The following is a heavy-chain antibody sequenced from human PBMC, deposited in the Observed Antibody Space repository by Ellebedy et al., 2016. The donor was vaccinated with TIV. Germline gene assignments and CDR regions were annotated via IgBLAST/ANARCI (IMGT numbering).Heavy chain of an antibody. V-gene: IGHV4-61*02. CDR3: ASLTIPGGSDF. J-gene: IGHJ4*02. D-gene: IGHD3-3*01. Sequence: LRLSXTVSGGSISSGASYWTWIRQPAGKGLEWIGRIYTSGSPIYNPSLKSRVTMSIDTSKNHFSLEVNSVTAADKAVYYCASLTIPGGSDFWGQGTLVTVSS. CDR2: IYTSGSP. CDR1: GGSISSGASY.